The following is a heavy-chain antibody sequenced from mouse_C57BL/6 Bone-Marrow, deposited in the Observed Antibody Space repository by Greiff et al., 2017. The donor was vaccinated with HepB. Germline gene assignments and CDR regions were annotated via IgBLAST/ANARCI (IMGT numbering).Heavy chain of an antibody. CDR3: TREGITTVVYWYFDV. D-gene: IGHD1-1*01. Sequence: LKESGAGLVKPGGSLKLSCAASGFTFSSYAMSWVRQTPEKRLEWVAYISSGGDYIYYADTVKGRFTISRDNARNTLYLQMSSLKSEDTAMYYCTREGITTVVYWYFDVWGTGTTVTVSS. J-gene: IGHJ1*03. CDR2: ISSGGDYI. V-gene: IGHV5-9-1*02. CDR1: GFTFSSYA.